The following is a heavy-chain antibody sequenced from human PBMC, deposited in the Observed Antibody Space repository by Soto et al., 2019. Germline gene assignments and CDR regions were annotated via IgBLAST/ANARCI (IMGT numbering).Heavy chain of an antibody. Sequence: GGSLRLSCAASGFTFSSNWMSWVRQAPGKGLEWVANIKEDGSEKYYGDSVKGRFTISRDNAKNSLYLQMNSLSAEDTAVYHCARHDKDFGYWGQGTLVTVSS. D-gene: IGHD1-1*01. CDR3: ARHDKDFGY. CDR2: IKEDGSEK. CDR1: GFTFSSNW. V-gene: IGHV3-7*05. J-gene: IGHJ4*02.